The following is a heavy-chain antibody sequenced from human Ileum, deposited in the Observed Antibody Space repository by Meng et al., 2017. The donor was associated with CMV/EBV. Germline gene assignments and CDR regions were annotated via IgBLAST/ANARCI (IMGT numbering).Heavy chain of an antibody. CDR3: ARGGYHDSSGYYWGAFDS. D-gene: IGHD3-22*01. J-gene: IGHJ4*02. Sequence: GESLRLSCAVSGFTFSTYAMHWVRQAAGKGLEWVAVISYDGSNKYYTDSVKGRFTISRDNSRNTLFLLMDSLRVEDTAVYYCARGGYHDSSGYYWGAFDSWGRGTLVTVSS. V-gene: IGHV3-30-3*01. CDR2: ISYDGSNK. CDR1: GFTFSTYA.